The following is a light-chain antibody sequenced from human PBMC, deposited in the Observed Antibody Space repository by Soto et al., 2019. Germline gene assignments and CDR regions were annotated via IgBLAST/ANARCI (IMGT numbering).Light chain of an antibody. CDR1: QSISSY. J-gene: IGKJ4*01. CDR2: AAS. CDR3: QQCSSSPLT. V-gene: IGKV1-39*01. Sequence: DIQVTQSPSSLSASVGDRVTITCRASQSISSYLNWYQKKPGKAPKILIYAASSLQIGVPSRFSGSGSGTDFTLTIRILQPEDFATYYCQQCSSSPLTFGGGTTVEIK.